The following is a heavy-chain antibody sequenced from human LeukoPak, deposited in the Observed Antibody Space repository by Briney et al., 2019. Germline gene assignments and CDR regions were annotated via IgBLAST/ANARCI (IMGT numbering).Heavy chain of an antibody. CDR1: GGTFSSYA. CDR2: VTSYNGDT. J-gene: IGHJ5*02. CDR3: VKDWNILTGRNCFDP. V-gene: IGHV1-18*01. Sequence: ASVKVSCKASGGTFSSYAISWVRQAPGQGLEWMGWVTSYNGDTNYAQKFQGRVTMSADTATSTAYMELRSLRFDDTAIYYCVKDWNILTGRNCFDPWGQGTLVTVSS. D-gene: IGHD3-9*01.